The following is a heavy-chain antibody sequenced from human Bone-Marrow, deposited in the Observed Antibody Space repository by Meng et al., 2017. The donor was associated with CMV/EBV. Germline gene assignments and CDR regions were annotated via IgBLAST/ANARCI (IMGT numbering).Heavy chain of an antibody. CDR2: INPNSGGT. CDR1: GYTFTGYY. J-gene: IGHJ6*02. CDR3: ARFRGVIMYYYGMDF. D-gene: IGHD3-10*01. Sequence: ASVKVSCKASGYTFTGYYMHWVRQAPGQGLEWMGWINPNSGGTNYAQKFQGRVTMTRDTSISTAYMELSRLRSDDTAVYYCARFRGVIMYYYGMDFWGQGTTVTVSS. V-gene: IGHV1-2*02.